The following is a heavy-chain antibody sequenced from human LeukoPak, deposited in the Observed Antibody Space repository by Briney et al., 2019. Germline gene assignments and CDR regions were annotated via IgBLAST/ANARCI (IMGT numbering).Heavy chain of an antibody. CDR1: GFTFDDYG. V-gene: IGHV3-20*04. D-gene: IGHD6-13*01. CDR2: INWNGGST. J-gene: IGHJ4*02. CDR3: ARAIRATGTDY. Sequence: GGSLRLSCAASGFTFDDYGMSWVRQAPGKGLEWVSGINWNGGSTGYADSVKGRFTISRDNAKNSLYLQMSGLTAEDTAIYYCARAIRATGTDYWGQGTLVTVSS.